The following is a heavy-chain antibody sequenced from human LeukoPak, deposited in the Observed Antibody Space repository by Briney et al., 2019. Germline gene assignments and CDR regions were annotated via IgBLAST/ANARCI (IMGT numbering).Heavy chain of an antibody. Sequence: SVKVSCKASGGTFSSYAISWVRQAPGQGLEWMGRIIPILGIANYAQKFQGRVTITADKSTSTAYMELSSLRSEDTAVYYCARDENYYDSSGYSGYWGQGTLVTVSS. V-gene: IGHV1-69*04. CDR3: ARDENYYDSSGYSGY. CDR1: GGTFSSYA. D-gene: IGHD3-22*01. CDR2: IIPILGIA. J-gene: IGHJ4*02.